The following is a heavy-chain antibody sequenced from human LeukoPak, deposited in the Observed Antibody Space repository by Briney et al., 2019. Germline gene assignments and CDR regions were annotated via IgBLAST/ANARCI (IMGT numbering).Heavy chain of an antibody. CDR1: GFTFSAYG. CDR2: IRFDGNNK. CDR3: ARGDILTGYSPPHDY. Sequence: PGGSLRLSCAASGFTFSAYGMHWVRQAPGEGLEWVAFIRFDGNNKYYADSVKGRFTISRDNSKNTLYLQMNSLRAEDTAVYYCARGDILTGYSPPHDYWGQGTLVTVSS. D-gene: IGHD3-9*01. V-gene: IGHV3-30*02. J-gene: IGHJ4*02.